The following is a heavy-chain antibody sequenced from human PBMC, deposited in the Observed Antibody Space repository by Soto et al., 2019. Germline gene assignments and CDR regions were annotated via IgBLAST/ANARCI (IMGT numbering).Heavy chain of an antibody. CDR3: ARHDLGYYGMDV. CDR2: IYYSGST. CDR1: GGSISSSGYY. D-gene: IGHD7-27*01. Sequence: TSETLSLTCTVSGGSISSSGYYWGWIRQPPGKGLEWIGSIYYSGSTYYNPSLKSRVTISVDTSKNQFSLKLSSVTAADTAVYYCARHDLGYYGMDVWGQGTTVT. V-gene: IGHV4-39*01. J-gene: IGHJ6*02.